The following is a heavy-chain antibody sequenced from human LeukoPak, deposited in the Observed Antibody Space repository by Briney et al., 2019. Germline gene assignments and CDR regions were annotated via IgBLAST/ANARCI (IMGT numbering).Heavy chain of an antibody. D-gene: IGHD5-24*01. J-gene: IGHJ4*02. V-gene: IGHV4-39*01. CDR1: GGSISSSSYY. CDR3: ATLDGYFDY. Sequence: NPSETLSLTCTVSGGSISSSSYYWGWIRQAPGKGLAWIASIYYSGSTYYNPSLKSRVTISVDTSKNQFSLKLSSVTAADTAVYYCATLDGYFDYWGQGTLVTVSS. CDR2: IYYSGST.